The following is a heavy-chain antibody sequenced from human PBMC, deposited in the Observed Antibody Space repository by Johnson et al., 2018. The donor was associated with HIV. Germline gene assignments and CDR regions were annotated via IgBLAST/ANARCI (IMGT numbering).Heavy chain of an antibody. Sequence: QMQLVESGGGLVQPGKSLRLSCAASGFTFDDYAFHWVRQAPGKGLEWVAVISYDGSNKYYADSVKGRFTISRDNSKNTLYLQMNSLRAGDTAVYYCAKDLDYGSGPVDIWGQGTMVTVSS. V-gene: IGHV3-30*18. CDR1: GFTFDDYA. D-gene: IGHD3-10*01. CDR3: AKDLDYGSGPVDI. J-gene: IGHJ3*02. CDR2: ISYDGSNK.